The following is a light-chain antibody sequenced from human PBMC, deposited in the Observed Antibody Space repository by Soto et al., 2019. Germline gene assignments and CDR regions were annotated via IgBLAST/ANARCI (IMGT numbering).Light chain of an antibody. Sequence: QSVLTQPPSASGTPGQRVTISCSGSSSNIGSNYVYGYQQLPGTAPKLLIYRNNQRPSGVPDRFSGSKSGTSASLAISGLRSEDEADYYCAAWDDSLSGWVFGGGTKVTVL. J-gene: IGLJ3*02. CDR1: SSNIGSNY. CDR3: AAWDDSLSGWV. V-gene: IGLV1-47*01. CDR2: RNN.